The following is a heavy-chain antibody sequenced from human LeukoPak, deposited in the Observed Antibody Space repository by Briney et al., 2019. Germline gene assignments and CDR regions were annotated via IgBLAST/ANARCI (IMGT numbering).Heavy chain of an antibody. CDR1: GASVSSASY. V-gene: IGHV4-61*01. CDR3: ARAAPYYDFWSGYYPKYAFDI. J-gene: IGHJ3*02. Sequence: SETLSLTCTVSGASVSSASYWTWIRQPPGKGVEWIAHIYNGVNTNYNPSLKSRVTISVDTSKNQFSLKLSSVTAADTAVYYCARAAPYYDFWSGYYPKYAFDIWGQGTMVTVSS. D-gene: IGHD3-3*01. CDR2: IYNGVNT.